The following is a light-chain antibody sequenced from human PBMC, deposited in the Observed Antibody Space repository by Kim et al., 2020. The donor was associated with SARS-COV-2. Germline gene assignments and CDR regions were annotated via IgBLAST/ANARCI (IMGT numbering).Light chain of an antibody. CDR2: GAS. CDR3: QQYGSSPLT. CDR1: QSVSSSY. V-gene: IGKV3-20*01. Sequence: SPGERATLCCRASQSVSSSYLAWYQQKPGQAPRLLIYGASSRATGIPDRFSGSGSGTDFTLTISRLEPEDVAVYYCQQYGSSPLTFGGGTKVDIK. J-gene: IGKJ4*01.